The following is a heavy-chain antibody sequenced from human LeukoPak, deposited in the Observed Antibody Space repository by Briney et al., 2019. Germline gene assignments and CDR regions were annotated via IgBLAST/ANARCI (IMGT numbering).Heavy chain of an antibody. CDR1: GGSISTNSYY. CDR3: ARRLIGGAFDI. V-gene: IGHV4-39*01. CDR2: IYYSGST. D-gene: IGHD7-27*01. J-gene: IGHJ3*02. Sequence: SETLSLTCTVSGGSISTNSYYWGWIRQPPGKGLKWIGSIYYSGSTYYNPSLRSRVTISVNTSKNQFSLKLSSVTATDTAVYYCARRLIGGAFDIWGQGTMVTVSS.